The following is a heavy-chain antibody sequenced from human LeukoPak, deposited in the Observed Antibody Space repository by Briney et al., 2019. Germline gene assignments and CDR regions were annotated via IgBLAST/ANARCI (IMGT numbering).Heavy chain of an antibody. J-gene: IGHJ4*02. CDR2: ISAYNGNT. D-gene: IGHD5-18*01. V-gene: IGHV1-18*01. CDR3: ARDLPRGGYSYGYAF. Sequence: ASVKVSCKASGYTFTSYGISWVRQAPGQGLEWMGWISAYNGNTNYAQKVQGRVTMTTDTSTSTVYMELRSLRSDDTAAYYCARDLPRGGYSYGYAFWGQGTLVTVSS. CDR1: GYTFTSYG.